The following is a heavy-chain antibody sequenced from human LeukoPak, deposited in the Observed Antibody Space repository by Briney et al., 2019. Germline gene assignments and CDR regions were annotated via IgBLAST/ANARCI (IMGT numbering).Heavy chain of an antibody. CDR3: ARGLWFGSYYDAFDI. V-gene: IGHV4-4*07. D-gene: IGHD3-10*01. Sequence: TASETLSLTCTVSGGSISSYYWSWIRPPAGKGLDWIGRIYTSGSTNYNPSLKSRVTMSVDTSKNQFSLKLSSVTAADTAVYYCARGLWFGSYYDAFDIWGQGTMVTVSS. CDR1: GGSISSYY. J-gene: IGHJ3*02. CDR2: IYTSGST.